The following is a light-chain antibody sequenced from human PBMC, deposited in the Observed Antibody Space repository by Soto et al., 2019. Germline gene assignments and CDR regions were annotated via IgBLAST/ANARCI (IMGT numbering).Light chain of an antibody. CDR1: QSISSW. Sequence: DIQMTQSPSTLSASVGDRVTITCRASQSISSWLAWYQQKPGKAPKLLIYDASSLESGVPSRFSGSGSGTEFTLTISSLQPDDFATYYCQQSSITPRSFGQGTKVEVK. V-gene: IGKV1-5*01. CDR3: QQSSITPRS. CDR2: DAS. J-gene: IGKJ1*01.